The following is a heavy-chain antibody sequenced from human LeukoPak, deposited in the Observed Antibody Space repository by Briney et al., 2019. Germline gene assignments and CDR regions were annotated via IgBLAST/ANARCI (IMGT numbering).Heavy chain of an antibody. V-gene: IGHV3-72*01. CDR2: IRKKKERYTT. CDR3: TREGGEVDYTAFDI. Sequence: GGSLRLSCAASGFIFSAYIMDWVRQAPGKGLEWNARIRKKKERYTTEYAASVKGRFVVSRDDSKDSMFLQMNSLETEDTAVYYCTREGGEVDYTAFDIWGQGTKVTVSS. CDR1: GFIFSAYI. J-gene: IGHJ3*02. D-gene: IGHD3-16*01.